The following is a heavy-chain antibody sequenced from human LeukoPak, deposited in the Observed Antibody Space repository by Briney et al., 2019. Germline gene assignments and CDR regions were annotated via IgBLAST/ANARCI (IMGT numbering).Heavy chain of an antibody. CDR1: GYTFTGYY. D-gene: IGHD2-2*01. CDR3: ARDGFGDIVVVPAANYYYYYMVV. CDR2: INPNSGGT. Sequence: GASVKVSCKASGYTFTGYYMHWVRQAPGQGLEWMGWINPNSGGTNYAQKFQGRVTMTRDTSISTAYMELSRLRSDDTAVYYCARDGFGDIVVVPAANYYYYYMVVWGKGTTVTVSS. J-gene: IGHJ6*03. V-gene: IGHV1-2*02.